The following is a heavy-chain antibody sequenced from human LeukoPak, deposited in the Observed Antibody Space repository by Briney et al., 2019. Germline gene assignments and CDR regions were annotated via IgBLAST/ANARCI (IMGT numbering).Heavy chain of an antibody. CDR1: VITSYRYP. V-gene: IGHV3-20*04. Sequence: PGGSLRLSRVPPVITSYRYPVSAVRQAPGKGLEWVSGINWNGGSIGYADSAKGRFTISRDNAKNSLYLQMNSLRAEDTALYYCSSECSSLDAASISGQRATVTVSS. D-gene: IGHD6-6*01. CDR2: INWNGGSI. J-gene: IGHJ3*02. CDR3: SSECSSLDAASI.